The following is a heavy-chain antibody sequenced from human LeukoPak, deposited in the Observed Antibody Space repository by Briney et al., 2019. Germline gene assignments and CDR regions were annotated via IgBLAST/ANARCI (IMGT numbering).Heavy chain of an antibody. V-gene: IGHV4-59*01. J-gene: IGHJ4*02. CDR2: IYYTGST. Sequence: SETLSLTCTVSGDSITNYFWSWIRQPPGKGLEWIGYIYYTGSTNYKPSLRSRATISVDTSTNQFSLRLRSLTAADTAVYYCARGRVAYSAYYFDYWGQGTLVTVSS. CDR3: ARGRVAYSAYYFDY. CDR1: GDSITNYF. D-gene: IGHD2-15*01.